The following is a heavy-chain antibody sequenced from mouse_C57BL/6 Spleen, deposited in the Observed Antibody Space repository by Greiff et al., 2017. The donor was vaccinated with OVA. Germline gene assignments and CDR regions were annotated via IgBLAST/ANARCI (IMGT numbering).Heavy chain of an antibody. J-gene: IGHJ2*01. CDR2: IDPSDSYT. CDR3: ARKGVSYYFDY. V-gene: IGHV1-50*01. CDR1: GYTFTSYW. Sequence: QVQLQQPGAELVKPGASVKLSCKASGYTFTSYWMQWVKQRPGQGLEWIGEIDPSDSYTNYNQKFKGKATLTVDTSSSTAYMQLSSLTSEDSAVYYCARKGVSYYFDYWGQGTTLTVSS.